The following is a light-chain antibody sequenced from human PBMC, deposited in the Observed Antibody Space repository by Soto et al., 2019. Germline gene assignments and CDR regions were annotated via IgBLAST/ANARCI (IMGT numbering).Light chain of an antibody. CDR2: EAS. V-gene: IGLV2-23*01. Sequence: QSALTQPASVSGSPGQSITISCTGTSSDVGSRNLVSWYQQYPSKAPKLIIFEASKRPSGVSNRFSGSKSGSTASLTISGLQAEDEADYYCCSHAGGSTYVFGTGTKLTVL. CDR1: SSDVGSRNL. CDR3: CSHAGGSTYV. J-gene: IGLJ1*01.